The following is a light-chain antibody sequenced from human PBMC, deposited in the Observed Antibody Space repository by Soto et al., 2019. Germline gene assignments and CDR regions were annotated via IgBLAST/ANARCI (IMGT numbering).Light chain of an antibody. J-gene: IGLJ1*01. V-gene: IGLV2-14*01. CDR2: GVS. Sequence: HSVLTQPASVSGSPGQSITISCSGTRSDIGSYNYVAWYQQFPGKTPKILIYGVSNRPSGVSSRFSGSKSGNTASLTISGLQAEDEADYYCISYTGSSTSYVFGSGTKLTVL. CDR3: ISYTGSSTSYV. CDR1: RSDIGSYNY.